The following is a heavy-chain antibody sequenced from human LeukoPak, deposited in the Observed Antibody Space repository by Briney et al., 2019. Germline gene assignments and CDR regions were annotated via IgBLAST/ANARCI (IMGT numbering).Heavy chain of an antibody. CDR2: INPSDGVI. CDR3: ARRGSGSYVLDY. CDR1: GNTFTTHY. V-gene: IGHV1-46*01. D-gene: IGHD3-10*01. J-gene: IGHJ4*02. Sequence: ASVKVSCKSSGNTFTTHYMHWVRQAPGQGLEWMGIINPSDGVIDYAQKFQDRVTMTRDTSTSTVYMELSSLRSEDTAVYYCARRGSGSYVLDYWGQGTLVTVSS.